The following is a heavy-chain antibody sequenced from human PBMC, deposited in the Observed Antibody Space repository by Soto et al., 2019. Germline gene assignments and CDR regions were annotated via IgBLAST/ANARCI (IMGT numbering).Heavy chain of an antibody. CDR3: ARATSYTDSGFDS. CDR2: IDYSGSA. CDR1: GDSISRYY. J-gene: IGHJ4*02. D-gene: IGHD6-25*01. Sequence: QVQLQESGPGILEPSETLSLTCVVSGDSISRYYWSWLRQPPGKGLEWIGLIDYSGSANYNPSLKSRVTISVDTSKNLFSLKLTSVTAADTAVYFCARATSYTDSGFDSWGQGTLVTVSS. V-gene: IGHV4-59*01.